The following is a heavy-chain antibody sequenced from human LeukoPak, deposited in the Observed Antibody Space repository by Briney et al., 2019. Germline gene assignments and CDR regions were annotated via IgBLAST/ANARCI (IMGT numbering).Heavy chain of an antibody. D-gene: IGHD3-22*01. CDR3: ARAGEYYYDNSGYYPNDAFDI. Sequence: SETLSLTCTVSGGSISSYYWSWIRQPAGKGLEWIGRIYTSGSSNSNPSLKSRVTISVDRSKNQFSLKLSSVTAADTAVYYCARAGEYYYDNSGYYPNDAFDIWGQGTMVTVSS. V-gene: IGHV4-4*07. J-gene: IGHJ3*02. CDR1: GGSISSYY. CDR2: IYTSGSS.